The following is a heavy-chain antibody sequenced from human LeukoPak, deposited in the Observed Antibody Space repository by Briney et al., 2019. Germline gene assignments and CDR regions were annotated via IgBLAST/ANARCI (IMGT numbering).Heavy chain of an antibody. J-gene: IGHJ4*02. Sequence: ASETLSLTCVVYGGSFSGNYWSWIRQPPGKGLEWVGEIINSGSTNYNPSLKSRVTISLDTSKNQFSLKLSSVTAADTAVYYCARGYNRGSYYNYWGQGTLVTVSS. CDR3: ARGYNRGSYYNY. CDR1: GGSFSGNY. D-gene: IGHD3-16*01. CDR2: IINSGST. V-gene: IGHV4-34*01.